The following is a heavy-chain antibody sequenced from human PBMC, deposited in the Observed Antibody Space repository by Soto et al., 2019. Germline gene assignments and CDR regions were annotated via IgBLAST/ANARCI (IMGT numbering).Heavy chain of an antibody. Sequence: GGSLRLSCAASGFTFSNAWMNWVRQAPGKGLEWVGRIKSKADGGTTDYAAPVKGRFTISRDDSKNTLYLQMNSLKTEDTAVYYCTTEAPYYDILTGYYADYWGQGTLVTVSS. CDR1: GFTFSNAW. CDR3: TTEAPYYDILTGYYADY. CDR2: IKSKADGGTT. D-gene: IGHD3-9*01. V-gene: IGHV3-15*07. J-gene: IGHJ4*02.